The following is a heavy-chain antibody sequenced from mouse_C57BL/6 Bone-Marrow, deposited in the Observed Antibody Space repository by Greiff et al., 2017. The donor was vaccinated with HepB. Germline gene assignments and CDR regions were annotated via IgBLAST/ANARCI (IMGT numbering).Heavy chain of an antibody. Sequence: QVQLQQPGAELVKPGASVKLSCKASGYTFTSYWIHWVKQRPGQGLEWIGMIHPNSGSTNYNEKFKSKATLTVDKSSSTAYMQLSSLTSEDSAVYYCARRGYYYAMDYWGQGTSVTVSS. J-gene: IGHJ4*01. CDR2: IHPNSGST. CDR1: GYTFTSYW. V-gene: IGHV1-64*01. CDR3: ARRGYYYAMDY.